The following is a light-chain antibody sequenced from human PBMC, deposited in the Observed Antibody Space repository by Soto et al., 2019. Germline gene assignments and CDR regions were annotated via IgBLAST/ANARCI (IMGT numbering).Light chain of an antibody. J-gene: IGKJ4*01. CDR2: GAS. CDR3: HQYGSSPLT. CDR1: QTLSSSS. V-gene: IGKV3-20*01. Sequence: EIVLTQSPGTLSLSPGESGTLSCRAGQTLSSSSLARYQQKPGQAPRLLIYGASNRASGIPDRFSGGGSGTDFTLTISRLEPEDFAVYYCHQYGSSPLTFGGGTQVEI.